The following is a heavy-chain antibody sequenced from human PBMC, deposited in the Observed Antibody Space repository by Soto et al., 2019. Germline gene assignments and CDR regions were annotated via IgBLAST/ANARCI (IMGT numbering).Heavy chain of an antibody. V-gene: IGHV5-51*01. Sequence: GESLKISCKGSGYSFTSYWIGWVRQMPGKGLEWMGIIYPGDSDTRYSPSFQGQVTISADKSISTAYLQWSSLKASDTAMYYCARRVGYYGSGSEYWYYFDYWGQGTLVTVSS. CDR3: ARRVGYYGSGSEYWYYFDY. J-gene: IGHJ4*02. D-gene: IGHD3-10*01. CDR2: IYPGDSDT. CDR1: GYSFTSYW.